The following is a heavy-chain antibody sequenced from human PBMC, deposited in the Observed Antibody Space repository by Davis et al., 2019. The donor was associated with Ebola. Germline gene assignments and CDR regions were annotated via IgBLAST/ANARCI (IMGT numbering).Heavy chain of an antibody. Sequence: AASVTVSCKASGYSFKNYAISWVRQAPGQGLEWMGWISAYNGNTNYAQKVQGRVTMTTDTSTGSAYLELRSLRSDDTAVYFCARTSIVGTTTTASDIWGQGTLVTVSS. J-gene: IGHJ3*02. V-gene: IGHV1-18*01. CDR2: ISAYNGNT. CDR3: ARTSIVGTTTTASDI. CDR1: GYSFKNYA. D-gene: IGHD1-26*01.